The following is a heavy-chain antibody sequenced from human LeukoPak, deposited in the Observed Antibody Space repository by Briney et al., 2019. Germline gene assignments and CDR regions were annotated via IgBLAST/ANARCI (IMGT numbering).Heavy chain of an antibody. Sequence: SVKVSCKASGGTFSSYAISWVRQAPGQGLEWMGRIIPIFGTANYAQKFQGRVTITTDESTSTAYMELSGLRSEDTAVYYCARDTYSSSWYVPNYFDYWGQGTLVTVSS. CDR3: ARDTYSSSWYVPNYFDY. CDR2: IIPIFGTA. D-gene: IGHD6-13*01. J-gene: IGHJ4*02. CDR1: GGTFSSYA. V-gene: IGHV1-69*05.